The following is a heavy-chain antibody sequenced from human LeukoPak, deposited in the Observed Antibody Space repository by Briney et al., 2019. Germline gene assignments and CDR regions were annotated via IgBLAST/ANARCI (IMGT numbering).Heavy chain of an antibody. CDR1: GYTFTRYA. V-gene: IGHV7-4-1*02. J-gene: IGHJ5*02. CDR3: AREEAPMVTDTWFDP. D-gene: IGHD5-18*01. Sequence: ASVKVSCKAYGYTFTRYAINWVRQAPGQGLEWMGWINTNTGNPTYAQGFTRRFVFSLDTSVSTAFLQISSLKAEDTAVYYCAREEAPMVTDTWFDPWGQGTLVTVSS. CDR2: INTNTGNP.